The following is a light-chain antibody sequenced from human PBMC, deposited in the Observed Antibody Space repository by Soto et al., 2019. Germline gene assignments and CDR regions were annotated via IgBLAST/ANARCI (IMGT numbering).Light chain of an antibody. V-gene: IGLV2-23*01. CDR2: EDN. CDR3: CAYAGRSNVAI. J-gene: IGLJ2*01. CDR1: SSDVGSHHL. Sequence: QSVLTQPASVSGSPGQSITISCTGTSSDVGSHHLVSWYQHHPGKAPKLIVYEDNKRPSGVSNRFSASKSGNTASLTISGLQAEDEADYYCCAYAGRSNVAIFGGGTQLTVL.